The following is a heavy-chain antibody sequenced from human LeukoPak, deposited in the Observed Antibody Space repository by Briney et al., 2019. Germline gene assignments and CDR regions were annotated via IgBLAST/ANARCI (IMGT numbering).Heavy chain of an antibody. CDR1: GFTFSSYS. CDR2: ISSSSSTI. D-gene: IGHD3-22*01. Sequence: PGGSLRLSCAASGFTFSSYSMNWVRQAPGKGLEWVSYISSSSSTIYYADSVKGRFTISRDNAKNSLYLQMNSLRDEDTAVYYCARDLGSSGYYKYQDEAIDYWGQGTLVTVSS. V-gene: IGHV3-48*02. CDR3: ARDLGSSGYYKYQDEAIDY. J-gene: IGHJ4*02.